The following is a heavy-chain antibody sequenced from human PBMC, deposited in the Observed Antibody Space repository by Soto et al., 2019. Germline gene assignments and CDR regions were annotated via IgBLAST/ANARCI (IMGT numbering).Heavy chain of an antibody. Sequence: QVQLQESGPGLVKPSETLSLTCTVSGGSISSYYWSWIRQPPGKGLEWIGYIYYSGSTNYNPSLKSRVTISVDTSKHQFSLTLSSVTAADTAVYYCARGRFLEWTHYYYYYMDVWGKGTTVTVSS. CDR2: IYYSGST. V-gene: IGHV4-59*08. CDR1: GGSISSYY. J-gene: IGHJ6*03. D-gene: IGHD3-3*01. CDR3: ARGRFLEWTHYYYYYMDV.